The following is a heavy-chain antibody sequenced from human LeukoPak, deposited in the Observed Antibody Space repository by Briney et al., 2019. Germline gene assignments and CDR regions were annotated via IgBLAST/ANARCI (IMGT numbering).Heavy chain of an antibody. Sequence: PGRCLRLSCAASGFIFNNYGMHGVRQAPGKGLEWVAVISYDGSNKNYADSVKGRFTISRDSSKNTVYLQMNSLRVEDTAVYYCAKDWAPYCGGDCYFNYWGQGTLVTVSS. J-gene: IGHJ4*02. CDR1: GFIFNNYG. D-gene: IGHD2-21*02. CDR3: AKDWAPYCGGDCYFNY. CDR2: ISYDGSNK. V-gene: IGHV3-30*18.